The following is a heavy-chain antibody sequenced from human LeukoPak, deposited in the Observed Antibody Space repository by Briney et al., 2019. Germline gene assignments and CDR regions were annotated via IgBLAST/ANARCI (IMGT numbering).Heavy chain of an antibody. CDR3: ARDRTAAITNWFDP. V-gene: IGHV1-2*02. J-gene: IGHJ5*02. CDR1: GYTFTGYY. Sequence: ASVKVSCKDSGYTFTGYYMHWVRQAPGQGLEWMGWINPNSGGTNYAQKFQGRVTMTRDTSISTAYMELSRLRSDDTAVYYCARDRTAAITNWFDPWGQGTLVTVSS. CDR2: INPNSGGT. D-gene: IGHD2-2*02.